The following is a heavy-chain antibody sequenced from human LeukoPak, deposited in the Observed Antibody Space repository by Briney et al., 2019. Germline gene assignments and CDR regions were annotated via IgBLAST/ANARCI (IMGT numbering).Heavy chain of an antibody. CDR2: IIPIFGIA. CDR3: ARMVDSSGPDIDY. J-gene: IGHJ4*02. V-gene: IGHV1-69*04. Sequence: SVKVSCKASGGTFSSYAISWVRQAPGQGLEWMGRIIPIFGIANYAQKFQGRVTITADKSTSTAYMELSSLRSEDTAVYFCARMVDSSGPDIDYWGQGTLVTVSS. CDR1: GGTFSSYA. D-gene: IGHD3-22*01.